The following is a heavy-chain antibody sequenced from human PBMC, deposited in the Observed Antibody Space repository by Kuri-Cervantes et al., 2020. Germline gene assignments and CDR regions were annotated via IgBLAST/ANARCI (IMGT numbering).Heavy chain of an antibody. Sequence: ASVKVSCKASGYTFTSYGISWVRQAPGQGLEWMGWISAYNGNTNYAQKLQGRVTMTTDTSTSTAYMELRSLRSDDTAVYYCATTVHYYYDTSGPDAFDIWGQGTMVTDSS. CDR1: GYTFTSYG. D-gene: IGHD3-22*01. CDR2: ISAYNGNT. CDR3: ATTVHYYYDTSGPDAFDI. V-gene: IGHV1-18*01. J-gene: IGHJ3*02.